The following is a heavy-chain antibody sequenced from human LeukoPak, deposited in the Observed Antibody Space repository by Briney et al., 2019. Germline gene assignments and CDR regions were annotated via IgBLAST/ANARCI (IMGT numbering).Heavy chain of an antibody. D-gene: IGHD3-10*01. CDR1: GYTFTGYY. Sequence: ASVKVSCKASGYTFTGYYMHWVRQALGQGLEWMGRINPNSGGTNYAQKFQGRVTMTRDTSISTAYMELSRLRSDDTAVYYCASTLWFGELRFDYWGQGTLVTVSS. V-gene: IGHV1-2*06. J-gene: IGHJ4*02. CDR3: ASTLWFGELRFDY. CDR2: INPNSGGT.